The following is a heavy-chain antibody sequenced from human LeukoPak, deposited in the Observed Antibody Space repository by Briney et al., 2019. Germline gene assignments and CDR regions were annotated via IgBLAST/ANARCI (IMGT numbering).Heavy chain of an antibody. CDR3: AKDSGPYTSGYYGH. D-gene: IGHD3-22*01. CDR1: GFTFSSYA. J-gene: IGHJ4*02. Sequence: GGSLRLSCAASGFTFSSYAMSWVRQAPGKRLEWVSAISGGGGTTYYADSVKGRFTISRDNSKNTLFLQVNSLRAEDTAVYYCAKDSGPYTSGYYGHWGQGTLVTVSS. V-gene: IGHV3-23*01. CDR2: ISGGGGTT.